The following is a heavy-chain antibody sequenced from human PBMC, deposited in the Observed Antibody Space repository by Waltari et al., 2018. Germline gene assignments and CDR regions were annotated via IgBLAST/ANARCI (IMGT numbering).Heavy chain of an antibody. Sequence: EVQLVESGGGLVQPGGSLRLSCAASGSTFSSYGMSWVRQAPGKGLEWVANIKQDGSEKYYVDSVKGRFTISRDNAKNSLYLQMNSLRAEDTAVYYCARDYVGALDYWGQGTLVTVSS. D-gene: IGHD1-26*01. CDR3: ARDYVGALDY. J-gene: IGHJ4*02. CDR2: IKQDGSEK. V-gene: IGHV3-7*01. CDR1: GSTFSSYG.